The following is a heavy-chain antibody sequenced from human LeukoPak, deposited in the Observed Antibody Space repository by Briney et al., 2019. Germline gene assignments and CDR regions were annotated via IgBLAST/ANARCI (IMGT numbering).Heavy chain of an antibody. CDR2: ISSSSSTI. J-gene: IGHJ6*03. CDR1: GFTFSSYS. V-gene: IGHV3-48*01. Sequence: PGGSLRLSCAASGFTFSSYSMNWVRQAPGKGLEWVSYISSSSSTIYYADSVKGRFTISRDNSKNTLYLHMNSLRADDTAFYYCAREVRGYYYYMDVWGKGTTVTISS. CDR3: AREVRGYYYYMDV.